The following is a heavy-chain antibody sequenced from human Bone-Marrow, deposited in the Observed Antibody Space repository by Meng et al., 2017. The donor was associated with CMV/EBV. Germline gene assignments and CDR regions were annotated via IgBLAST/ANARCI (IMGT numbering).Heavy chain of an antibody. V-gene: IGHV3-73*01. CDR3: ARDRENYGGLN. Sequence: GESLKIFCAASGFTFSGSAMHWVRPASGKGLEWVCRIRSKANSYATAYAASVKGRFTISRDDSKNTTYLQMNSLKTEDTAVYYCARDRENYGGLNWGQGTLVTVSS. CDR1: GFTFSGSA. J-gene: IGHJ4*02. CDR2: IRSKANSYAT. D-gene: IGHD4-23*01.